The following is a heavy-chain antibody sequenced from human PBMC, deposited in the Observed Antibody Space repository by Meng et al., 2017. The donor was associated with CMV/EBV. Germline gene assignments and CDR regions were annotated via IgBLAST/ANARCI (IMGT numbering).Heavy chain of an antibody. Sequence: GESLKISCAASGFTFSSYAMSWVRQAPGKGLEWVSAISGSGGSTYYADSVKGRFPISRDNSKNTLYLQMNSLRAGDTAVYYCAKDPYSNYARPYWGQGTLVTVSS. CDR1: GFTFSSYA. CDR2: ISGSGGST. J-gene: IGHJ4*02. V-gene: IGHV3-23*01. D-gene: IGHD4-11*01. CDR3: AKDPYSNYARPY.